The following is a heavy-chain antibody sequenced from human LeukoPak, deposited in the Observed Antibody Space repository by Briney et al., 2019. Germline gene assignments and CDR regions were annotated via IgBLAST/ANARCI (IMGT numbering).Heavy chain of an antibody. CDR1: GFTFSSYA. V-gene: IGHV3-23*01. Sequence: GGSLRLSCAASGFTFSSYAMSWVRQAPGKGLEWVSAISGSGGSTYYADSVKGRFTISRDNSKNTLYLQMNSLRAEDTAVYYCASQSGRYYGSGIQRGDAFDIWGQGTLVTVSS. CDR2: ISGSGGST. D-gene: IGHD3-10*01. J-gene: IGHJ3*02. CDR3: ASQSGRYYGSGIQRGDAFDI.